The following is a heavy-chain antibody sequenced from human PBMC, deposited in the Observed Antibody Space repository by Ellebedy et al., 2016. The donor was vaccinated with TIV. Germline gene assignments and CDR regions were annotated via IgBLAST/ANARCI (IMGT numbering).Heavy chain of an antibody. D-gene: IGHD3-3*01. CDR1: GYIFTTYY. CDR2: IDPSGGST. CDR3: ARACLGVACYFDH. J-gene: IGHJ4*02. Sequence: AASVKVSCKASGYIFTTYYIHWVRQAPGQGLEWMGVIDPSGGSTDYAQKFQGRVTLTRDTSTSTVYMDMSSLRSEDTAVYYCARACLGVACYFDHWGQGTLVTVSS. V-gene: IGHV1-46*01.